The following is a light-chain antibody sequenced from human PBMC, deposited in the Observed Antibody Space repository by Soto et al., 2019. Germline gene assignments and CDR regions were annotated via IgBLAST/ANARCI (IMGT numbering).Light chain of an antibody. V-gene: IGKV1-5*03. CDR1: QSLSTW. CDR2: KVS. J-gene: IGKJ1*01. Sequence: DIQMTQSPSTLSASIGDRVTITCRASQSLSTWLAWFQQKPGKAPKGLIYKVSGLESGVPPRFSGSGSETVFTLTINSLQPDDFATYYCLQYKTYPWTFGRGTKVEIK. CDR3: LQYKTYPWT.